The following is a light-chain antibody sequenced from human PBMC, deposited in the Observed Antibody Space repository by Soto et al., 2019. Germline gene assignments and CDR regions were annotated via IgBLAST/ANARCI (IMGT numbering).Light chain of an antibody. CDR3: QQYSSSPS. CDR2: GAS. J-gene: IGKJ5*01. CDR1: QSVSSY. V-gene: IGKV3-15*01. Sequence: EIVLTQSPATLSLSPGEGATLSCRASQSVSSYLAWYQQKPGQVPSLLIYGASTRASGIPARFSGSGSGTEFTLTIGSLQSEDFAVYYCQQYSSSPSFGQGTRLEIK.